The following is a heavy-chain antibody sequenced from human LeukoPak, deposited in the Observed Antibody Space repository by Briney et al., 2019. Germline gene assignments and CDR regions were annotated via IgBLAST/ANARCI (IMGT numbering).Heavy chain of an antibody. CDR2: IIPIFGTA. V-gene: IGHV1-69*05. D-gene: IGHD6-13*01. CDR3: ASHSSSWRYYFDY. CDR1: GGTFSSYA. Sequence: ASVKVSCKASGGTFSSYAISWVRQAPGQGLEWMGRIIPIFGTANYAQKFQGRVTITTDESTSTAYMELSSLRSEDTAVYCCASHSSSWRYYFDYWGQGTLVTVSS. J-gene: IGHJ4*02.